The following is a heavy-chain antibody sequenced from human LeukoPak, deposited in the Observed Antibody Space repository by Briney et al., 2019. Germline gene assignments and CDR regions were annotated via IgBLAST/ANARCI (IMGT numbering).Heavy chain of an antibody. CDR3: ARGNMRYDFWSGYYTPPPFDY. V-gene: IGHV1-18*01. CDR1: GYTFTSYG. J-gene: IGHJ4*02. D-gene: IGHD3-3*01. Sequence: ASVKVSCKASGYTFTSYGISWVRQAPGQGLEWMGWISAYNGNTNYAQKLQGRVTMTTDTSTSAAYMELRSLRSDDTAVYYCARGNMRYDFWSGYYTPPPFDYWGQGTLVTVSS. CDR2: ISAYNGNT.